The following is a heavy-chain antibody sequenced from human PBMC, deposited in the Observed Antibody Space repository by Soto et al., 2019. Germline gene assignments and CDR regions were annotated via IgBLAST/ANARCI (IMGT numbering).Heavy chain of an antibody. J-gene: IGHJ4*02. CDR2: IYYAGTT. CDR3: ARLGGYYQALDS. D-gene: IGHD3-22*01. Sequence: SETLSLTCTVSSGSINNYYGSWIRQPPGKGLEFIGYIYYAGTTTYNPSLKSRVTISVDTSKNQFSLKLSSVTAADTAVYYCARLGGYYQALDSWGQGTLVTVSS. V-gene: IGHV4-59*08. CDR1: SGSINNYY.